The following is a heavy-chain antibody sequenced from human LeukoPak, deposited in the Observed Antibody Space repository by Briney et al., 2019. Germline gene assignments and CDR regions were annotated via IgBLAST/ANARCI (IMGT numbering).Heavy chain of an antibody. CDR1: SGSINSYH. D-gene: IGHD6-19*01. CDR3: ARLIAVTGKVDYFDS. CDR2: IFYEGTT. V-gene: IGHV4-59*01. J-gene: IGHJ4*02. Sequence: SETLSLTCTVSSGSINSYHWSWIRQTPDQGLEWIGYIFYEGTTNYNPSLKSRVTISLDTSKNQFSLKLTSVTAADTAVYYCARLIAVTGKVDYFDSWGLGTLVTVSS.